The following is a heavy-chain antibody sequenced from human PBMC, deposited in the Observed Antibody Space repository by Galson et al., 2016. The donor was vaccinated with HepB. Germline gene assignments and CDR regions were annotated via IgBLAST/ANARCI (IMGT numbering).Heavy chain of an antibody. CDR1: GFTFDDYA. D-gene: IGHD3-10*01. CDR2: ISWNSGIM. J-gene: IGHJ3*02. CDR3: AKGGGGRISMLRGVIRDAFDI. Sequence: SLRLSCAASGFTFDDYAMHWVRQAPGKGLEWVSGISWNSGIMGYADSVKGRFTISRDNAKNSLYLQMDSLRAEDTALYYCAKGGGGRISMLRGVIRDAFDIWGQGTMVTVSS. V-gene: IGHV3-9*01.